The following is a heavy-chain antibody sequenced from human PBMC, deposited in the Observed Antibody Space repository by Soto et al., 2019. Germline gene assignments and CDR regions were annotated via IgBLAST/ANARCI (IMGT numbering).Heavy chain of an antibody. CDR2: IYYSGST. V-gene: IGHV4-61*01. CDR3: AREGRRFGVALHGHHYGMVV. D-gene: IGHD3-3*01. Sequence: PSETVSLTCTVSGGSVSSGSYYWSWIRQPPGKGLEWIGYIYYSGSTNYNPSLKSRVTISVDTSKNQFSLKLSSVTAADTAVYYCAREGRRFGVALHGHHYGMVVSCQAPKVSVSS. CDR1: GGSVSSGSYY. J-gene: IGHJ6*02.